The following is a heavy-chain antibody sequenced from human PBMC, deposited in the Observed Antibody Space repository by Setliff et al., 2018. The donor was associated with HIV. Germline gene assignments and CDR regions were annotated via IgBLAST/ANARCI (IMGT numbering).Heavy chain of an antibody. V-gene: IGHV3-15*01. D-gene: IGHD3-22*01. Sequence: KTGGSLRLSCAASGFTFVNVWMSWVRQAPGKGLEWVGRIQSKADGGTRDYAAPVKGRFTISRDDSKHTLYLQMNSLKTEDTAAYYCTTDRPHYYDTSEYRKPQDYWGQGTLVTVSS. CDR1: GFTFVNVW. CDR2: IQSKADGGTR. CDR3: TTDRPHYYDTSEYRKPQDY. J-gene: IGHJ4*02.